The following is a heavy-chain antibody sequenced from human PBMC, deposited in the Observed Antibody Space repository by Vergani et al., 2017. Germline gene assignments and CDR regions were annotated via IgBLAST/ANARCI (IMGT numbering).Heavy chain of an antibody. CDR3: ARLIPNYYGSGSYEY. V-gene: IGHV5-51*03. CDR2: IYPGDSDT. D-gene: IGHD3-10*01. J-gene: IGHJ4*02. Sequence: VQLVESGAEVKKPGESLKVSCKGSGYSFTNNWIGWVRQMPGKGLEWMGIIYPGDSDTRYSPSFQGQVTISADKSISTAYLQWSSLEASDTAMYYCARLIPNYYGSGSYEYWGQGTLVTVSS. CDR1: GYSFTNNW.